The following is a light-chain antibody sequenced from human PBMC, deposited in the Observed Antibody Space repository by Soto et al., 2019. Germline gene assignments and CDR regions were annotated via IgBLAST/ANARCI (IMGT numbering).Light chain of an antibody. CDR2: VNS. CDR1: SSNIGAGYD. Sequence: QSVLTQPPSVSGAPGQRVTISCTGSSSNIGAGYDVHWYQQLPGTAPNLLIYVNSNRPSGVPDRFSGSKSGTSASLAITGLQAEDEADYYCQSYDSSLSAVVFGGGTKVTVL. CDR3: QSYDSSLSAVV. V-gene: IGLV1-40*01. J-gene: IGLJ2*01.